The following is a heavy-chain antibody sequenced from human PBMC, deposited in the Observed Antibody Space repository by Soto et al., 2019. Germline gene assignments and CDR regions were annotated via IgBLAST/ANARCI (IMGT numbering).Heavy chain of an antibody. J-gene: IGHJ6*02. CDR3: ARHNVVVPAAILRFPYYYGMDV. D-gene: IGHD2-2*01. CDR2: IYPGDSDT. V-gene: IGHV5-51*01. CDR1: VYRLTSYW. Sequence: GESLKISCKVSVYRLTSYWIGWVRQMPGKGLEWMGIIYPGDSDTRYIPSFQGQVTISADKSISTAYLQWSSLKASDTAMYYCARHNVVVPAAILRFPYYYGMDVWGQGTTVTVS.